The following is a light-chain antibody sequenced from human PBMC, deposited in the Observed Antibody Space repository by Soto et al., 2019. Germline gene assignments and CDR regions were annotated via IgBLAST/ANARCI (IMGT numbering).Light chain of an antibody. J-gene: IGKJ4*01. CDR1: QSVSINY. V-gene: IGKV3-20*01. Sequence: EIVLMQSPGTLSFSQGEEATLSSRASQSVSINYVAWNQQKPGQAPRLLIAGASSRATGTPDRFSGSGSGTDFTLTISRLEPEDFAVYYCQQYGTSPPLTFGGGTKVEIK. CDR2: GAS. CDR3: QQYGTSPPLT.